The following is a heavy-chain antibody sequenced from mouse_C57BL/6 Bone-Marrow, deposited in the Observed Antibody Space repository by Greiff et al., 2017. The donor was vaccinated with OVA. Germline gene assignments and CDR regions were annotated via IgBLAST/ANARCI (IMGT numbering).Heavy chain of an antibody. V-gene: IGHV1-69*01. D-gene: IGHD2-3*01. CDR2: IDPSDSYT. CDR1: GYTFTSYW. CDR3: ARDYDGYYWYFDV. J-gene: IGHJ1*03. Sequence: QVQLQQPGAELVMPGASVKLSCKASGYTFTSYWMHWVKQRPGQGLEWIGEIDPSDSYTNYNQKFKGKSTLTVDKSSSTAYMQLSSLTSEDSALYYCARDYDGYYWYFDVWGTGTTVTVSS.